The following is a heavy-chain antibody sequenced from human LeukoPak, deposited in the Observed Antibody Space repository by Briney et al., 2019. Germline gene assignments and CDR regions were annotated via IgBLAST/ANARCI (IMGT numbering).Heavy chain of an antibody. CDR2: IHHSGTA. J-gene: IGHJ6*03. Sequence: SETLSLTCAVYGGSFSDSFWTWIRQRPRKGLEWIGEIHHSGTANFNPSLQSRVYISVDTAKNQFSLRVASMTAADTALYYCARGRKVSGVRRINWARHENYFFYYIDVWGKGTSVSVSS. CDR1: GGSFSDSF. V-gene: IGHV4-34*01. D-gene: IGHD1-14*01. CDR3: ARGRKVSGVRRINWARHENYFFYYIDV.